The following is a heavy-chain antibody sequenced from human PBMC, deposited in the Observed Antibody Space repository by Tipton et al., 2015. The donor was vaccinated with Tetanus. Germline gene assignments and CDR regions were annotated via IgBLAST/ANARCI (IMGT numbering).Heavy chain of an antibody. CDR3: ARELRNVWLVNY. CDR2: VNPSAGST. D-gene: IGHD3-9*01. CDR1: GYIFTSYY. J-gene: IGHJ4*02. Sequence: QLVQSGAEVKKPGASVKVSCKASGYIFTSYYIHWVRQAPGQGLEWMGIVNPSAGSTSYAQNLQGRVTMTRDTSTSTVYMERSSLRAEVTALFYCARELRNVWLVNYLGQGSLATVTS. V-gene: IGHV1-46*01.